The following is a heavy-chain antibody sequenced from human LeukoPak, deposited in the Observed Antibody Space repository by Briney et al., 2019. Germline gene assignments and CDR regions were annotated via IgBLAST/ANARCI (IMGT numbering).Heavy chain of an antibody. CDR3: APPLTRAHGDGFDI. CDR2: IYPADSDT. J-gene: IGHJ3*02. V-gene: IGHV5-51*01. D-gene: IGHD2-15*01. CDR1: GYDFTHYW. Sequence: GASLKISCEASGYDFTHYWIGWVRPLPGKGLELMGIIYPADSDTRYSPSFQGQVTISADKSISTAYLQWVSLRASDTAMYYCAPPLTRAHGDGFDIWGQGTMVTVSS.